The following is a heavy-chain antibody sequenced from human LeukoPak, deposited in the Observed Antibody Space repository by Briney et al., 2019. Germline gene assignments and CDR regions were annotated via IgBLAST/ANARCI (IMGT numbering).Heavy chain of an antibody. D-gene: IGHD4-17*01. Sequence: SETLSLTCTVSGGSISSYYWSWIRQPPGKGLEWIGYIYYSGSTNYNPSLKSRATISVDTSKNQFSLKLSSVTAADTAVYYCARHSRRARTTVTTGAFDIWGQGTMVTVSS. CDR3: ARHSRRARTTVTTGAFDI. V-gene: IGHV4-59*01. CDR1: GGSISSYY. J-gene: IGHJ3*02. CDR2: IYYSGST.